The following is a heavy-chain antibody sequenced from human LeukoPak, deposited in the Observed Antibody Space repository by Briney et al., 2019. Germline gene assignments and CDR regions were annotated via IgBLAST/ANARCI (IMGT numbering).Heavy chain of an antibody. J-gene: IGHJ4*02. Sequence: SQTLSLTCTVSGGSISSGSYYWSWIRQPTGKRLEWSGRIYTSGSTNYNPSLKSRVTISVDTSKNQFSLKLSSVTAADTAVYYCARSKVRGVITYYFDYWGQGTLVTVSS. CDR3: ARSKVRGVITYYFDY. CDR2: IYTSGST. V-gene: IGHV4-61*02. CDR1: GGSISSGSYY. D-gene: IGHD3-10*01.